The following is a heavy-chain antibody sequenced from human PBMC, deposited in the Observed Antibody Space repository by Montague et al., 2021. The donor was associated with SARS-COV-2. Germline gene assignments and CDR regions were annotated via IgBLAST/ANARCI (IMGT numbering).Heavy chain of an antibody. CDR2: IYYSGST. CDR1: GGSISSSSYY. Sequence: SETLSLTCTVSGGSISSSSYYWGWIRQPPGKGLEWIGSIYYSGSTYYNPSLKSRVTISVDTTKNQFSLKLSSVTAADTAVYYVARKASSGITIFGVVTASYGLDYWGQGTLVTVSS. J-gene: IGHJ4*02. V-gene: IGHV4-39*01. D-gene: IGHD3-3*01. CDR3: ARKASSGITIFGVVTASYGLDY.